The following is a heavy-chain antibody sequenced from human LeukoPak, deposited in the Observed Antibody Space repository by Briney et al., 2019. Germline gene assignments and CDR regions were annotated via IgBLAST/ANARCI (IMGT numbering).Heavy chain of an antibody. Sequence: ASVKVSRKASVYIFTGYYMHWVRQAPGQGLEWVGWVNSNSGGTNYAQKFQGRVTMTRDTSTSTAHMELSRLRSDDTAVYYCARDPRYSTSGYYYGIDVWGQGTTVTVSS. CDR3: ARDPRYSTSGYYYGIDV. CDR2: VNSNSGGT. J-gene: IGHJ6*02. D-gene: IGHD6-6*01. V-gene: IGHV1-2*02. CDR1: VYIFTGYY.